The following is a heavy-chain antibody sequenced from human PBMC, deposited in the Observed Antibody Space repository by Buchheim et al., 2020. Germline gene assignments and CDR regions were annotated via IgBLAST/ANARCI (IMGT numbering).Heavy chain of an antibody. CDR2: INPSGGST. D-gene: IGHD2-2*01. J-gene: IGHJ6*02. CDR3: ARDLGIVVVPAAMELGYGMDV. V-gene: IGHV1-46*01. Sequence: QVQLVQSGAEVKKPGASVKVSCKASGYTFTSYYMHWVRQAPGQGLEWMGIINPSGGSTSYAQKFQGRVTMTRDTSTSTVYLELSSLRSEDTAVYYCARDLGIVVVPAAMELGYGMDVWGQGTT. CDR1: GYTFTSYY.